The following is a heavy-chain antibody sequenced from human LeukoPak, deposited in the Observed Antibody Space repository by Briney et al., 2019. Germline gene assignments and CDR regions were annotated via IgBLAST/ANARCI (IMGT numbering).Heavy chain of an antibody. J-gene: IGHJ4*02. CDR1: GFTFSDYY. D-gene: IGHD6-13*01. CDR2: ISSSGSTI. Sequence: GGSLRLSCAASGFTFSDYYMSWIRQAPGKGLEWVSYISSSGSTIYYADSVKGRFIISRDNAKNSLYLQMNSLRAEDTAVYYCARDDSSWSEGKFDYWGQGTLVTVSS. V-gene: IGHV3-11*01. CDR3: ARDDSSWSEGKFDY.